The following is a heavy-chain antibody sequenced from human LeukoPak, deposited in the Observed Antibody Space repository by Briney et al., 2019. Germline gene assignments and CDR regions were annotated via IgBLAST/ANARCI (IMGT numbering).Heavy chain of an antibody. J-gene: IGHJ4*02. Sequence: PGGSLRLSWAASGFTFSSYAMSWVRQAPGKGLEWVSAISGSGGSTYYADSVKGRFTISRDNSKNTLYLQMNSLRAEDTAVYYCAKNLKKGTLSSSWFFFDYWGQGTLVTVSS. CDR3: AKNLKKGTLSSSWFFFDY. V-gene: IGHV3-23*01. CDR1: GFTFSSYA. D-gene: IGHD6-13*01. CDR2: ISGSGGST.